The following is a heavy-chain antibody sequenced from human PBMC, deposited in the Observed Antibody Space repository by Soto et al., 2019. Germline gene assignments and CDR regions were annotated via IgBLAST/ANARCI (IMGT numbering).Heavy chain of an antibody. CDR1: GGTFSSYA. J-gene: IGHJ6*02. CDR2: IIPIFGTA. V-gene: IGHV1-69*13. Sequence: GXSVKVSCKASGGTFSSYAISWVRQAPGQGLEWMGGIIPIFGTANYAQKFQGRVTITADESTSTAYMELSSLRSEDTAVYYCARRRDTIFGVVVYYYYGMDVWGQGTTVTASS. CDR3: ARRRDTIFGVVVYYYYGMDV. D-gene: IGHD3-3*01.